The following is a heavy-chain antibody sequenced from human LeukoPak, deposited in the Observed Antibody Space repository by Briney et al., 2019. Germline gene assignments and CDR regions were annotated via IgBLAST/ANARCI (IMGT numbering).Heavy chain of an antibody. CDR3: ARDGPTAGTFDY. CDR2: ISKDGGTK. CDR1: GFTFSDYA. V-gene: IGHV3-30*03. D-gene: IGHD6-13*01. Sequence: GGSLRLSCAVSGFTFSDYAMQWVRQAPGKGLEWVAVISKDGGTKFYIDSVKGRFTISRDDSKNTLYLQMNSLRLEDTAVYYCARDGPTAGTFDYWGQGTLVTVSS. J-gene: IGHJ4*02.